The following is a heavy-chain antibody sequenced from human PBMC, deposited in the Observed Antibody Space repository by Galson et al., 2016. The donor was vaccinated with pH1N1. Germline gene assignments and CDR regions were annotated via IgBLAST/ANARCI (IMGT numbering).Heavy chain of an antibody. V-gene: IGHV3-33*06. D-gene: IGHD4-17*01. CDR3: AKERHGDYALLYGMDV. CDR1: GFTFSSYG. J-gene: IGHJ6*02. Sequence: SLRLSCAASGFTFSSYGMHWVRQAPGKGLEWVARIWYDGSVTYHADSVMGRFTISRDNSKNTLYLQMNSLSAEDTAVYYCAKERHGDYALLYGMDVWGQGTTVIVSS. CDR2: IWYDGSVT.